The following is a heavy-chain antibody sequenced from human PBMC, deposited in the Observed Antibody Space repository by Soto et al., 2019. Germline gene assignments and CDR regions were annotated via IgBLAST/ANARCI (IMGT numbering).Heavy chain of an antibody. D-gene: IGHD6-13*01. CDR1: GFTFSSYG. J-gene: IGHJ4*02. Sequence: QVQLVESGGGGAQPGRSLRLSCAASGFTFSSYGMHWVRQAPGKGLEGVAVIWYDGSNKYYADSVKGRFTISRYTSKNTLYLQMNSLRAEDTAVYYCARGRIAAARDYFDYWGQGTLVTVSS. CDR2: IWYDGSNK. CDR3: ARGRIAAARDYFDY. V-gene: IGHV3-33*01.